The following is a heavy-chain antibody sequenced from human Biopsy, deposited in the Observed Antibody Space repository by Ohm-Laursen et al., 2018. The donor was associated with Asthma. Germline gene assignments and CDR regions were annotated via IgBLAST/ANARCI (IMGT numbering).Heavy chain of an antibody. J-gene: IGHJ6*02. D-gene: IGHD3-10*01. CDR1: GFTFSTYG. V-gene: IGHV3-30*18. CDR3: AKDVVWFRELGGMDV. CDR2: ISYDGSNR. Sequence: SLRLSCTASGFTFSTYGMHWVRQAPGKGLEWVAVISYDGSNRYSADSVRGRFTISRVNSKNTLYLQMSSLRAGDTAVYYCAKDVVWFRELGGMDVWGQGTTVTVSS.